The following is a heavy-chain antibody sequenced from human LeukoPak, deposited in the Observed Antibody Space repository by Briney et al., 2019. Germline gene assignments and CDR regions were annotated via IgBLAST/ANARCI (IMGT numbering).Heavy chain of an antibody. V-gene: IGHV3-7*05. J-gene: IGHJ4*02. CDR1: GFTFSDFW. CDR3: ALTMVHLGRLDYYFHY. Sequence: GGSLRLSCAASGFTFSDFWMSWVRQAPGKGLEWVANIKEDGTEKYYVDSVRGRLTISRDNAKNSLFLQMNSLRPEDTAVYYCALTMVHLGRLDYYFHYWGRGTLVTVSS. D-gene: IGHD3-10*01. CDR2: IKEDGTEK.